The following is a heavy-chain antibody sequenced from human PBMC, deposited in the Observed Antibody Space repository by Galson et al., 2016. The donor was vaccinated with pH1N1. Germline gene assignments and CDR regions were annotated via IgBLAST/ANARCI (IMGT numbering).Heavy chain of an antibody. D-gene: IGHD3-16*01. CDR3: TRDAWGWLFDS. Sequence: SLRLSCAASGLSFSGNYMTWVRQAPGKGLEWVSGFSGSTALYADSVKDRFTISRDNLQNTFYLQMNSLRAEDTAIYYCTRDAWGWLFDSWGQGTLVTVSS. V-gene: IGHV3-53*01. CDR2: FSGSTA. CDR1: GLSFSGNY. J-gene: IGHJ4*02.